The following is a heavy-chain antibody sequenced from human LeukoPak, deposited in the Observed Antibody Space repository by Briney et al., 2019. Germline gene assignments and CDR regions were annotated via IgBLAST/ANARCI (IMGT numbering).Heavy chain of an antibody. V-gene: IGHV3-48*04. Sequence: GGSLRLSCAASGFTFSSYSMNWVRQAPGKGLEWVSYISSSSTIYYADSVKGRFTISRDNAKNSLYLQMNSLRAEDTAVYYCARSNGRMAFDYWGQGTLVTVSS. CDR3: ARSNGRMAFDY. D-gene: IGHD5-18*01. J-gene: IGHJ4*02. CDR2: ISSSSTI. CDR1: GFTFSSYS.